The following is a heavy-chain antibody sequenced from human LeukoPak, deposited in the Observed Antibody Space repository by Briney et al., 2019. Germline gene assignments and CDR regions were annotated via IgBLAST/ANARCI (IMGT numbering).Heavy chain of an antibody. J-gene: IGHJ3*02. V-gene: IGHV4-59*08. Sequence: SETLSLTCTVSGGSISSYYWSWIRQPPGKGLEWIGYIYYSGSTNYNPSLKSRVTISVDTSKNQFSLKLSSVTAADTAVYYCAKFSGWHAFDIWGQGTMVTVSS. CDR2: IYYSGST. D-gene: IGHD6-19*01. CDR3: AKFSGWHAFDI. CDR1: GGSISSYY.